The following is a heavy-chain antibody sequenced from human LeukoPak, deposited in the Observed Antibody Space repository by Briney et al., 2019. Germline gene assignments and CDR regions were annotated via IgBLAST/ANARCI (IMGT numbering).Heavy chain of an antibody. CDR3: ARLRGYSSGFDAFDI. CDR2: IYPGDSDT. CDR1: GYSYTSYW. D-gene: IGHD6-19*01. V-gene: IGHV5-51*01. Sequence: GESLKISCKGSGYSYTSYWIGWVRQMPGKGLDWMGIIYPGDSDTRYSPSFQGQVTISADKSISTAYLQWSSLKASDTAMYYCARLRGYSSGFDAFDIWGQGTMVTVSS. J-gene: IGHJ3*02.